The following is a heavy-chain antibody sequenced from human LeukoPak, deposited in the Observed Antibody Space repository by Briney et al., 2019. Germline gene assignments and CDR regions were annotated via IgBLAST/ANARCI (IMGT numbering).Heavy chain of an antibody. D-gene: IGHD2-15*01. CDR2: IIPIFGTA. J-gene: IGHJ6*02. CDR3: ARDLEGEYCSGGSCSPEYYYYGMDV. CDR1: GGTFSSYA. V-gene: IGHV1-69*13. Sequence: SVKVSCKASGGTFSSYAISWVRQAPGQGLEWMGGIIPIFGTANYAQKFQGRVTITADESTSTAYMELSSLRSEDTAVYYCARDLEGEYCSGGSCSPEYYYYGMDVWGQGTAVTVSS.